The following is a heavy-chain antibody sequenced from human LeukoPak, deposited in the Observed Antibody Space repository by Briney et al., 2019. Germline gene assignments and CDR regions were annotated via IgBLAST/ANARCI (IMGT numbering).Heavy chain of an antibody. Sequence: ASVKVSCKASGGTFSSYAISWVRQAPGQGLEWMGGITPIFGTANYAQKFQGRVTITTDESTSTAYMELSSLRSEDTAVYYCARVRGSGSYLINYWGQGTLVTVSS. CDR3: ARVRGSGSYLINY. J-gene: IGHJ4*02. CDR2: ITPIFGTA. CDR1: GGTFSSYA. D-gene: IGHD3-10*01. V-gene: IGHV1-69*05.